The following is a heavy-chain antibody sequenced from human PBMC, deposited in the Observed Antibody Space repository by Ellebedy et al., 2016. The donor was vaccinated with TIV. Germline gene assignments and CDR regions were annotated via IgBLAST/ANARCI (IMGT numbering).Heavy chain of an antibody. CDR1: GYTFTNYW. Sequence: ASVKVSCKASGYTFTNYWMHWVRQAPGQGLEWMGIISPSGDSTSYAQKFQGRVSVTRDTSTSTVYMDLSSLRTDDTAVYFCARYMNILSGYYIDVADIWGQGTLLTVSS. J-gene: IGHJ3*02. CDR3: ARYMNILSGYYIDVADI. D-gene: IGHD3-9*01. CDR2: ISPSGDST. V-gene: IGHV1-46*01.